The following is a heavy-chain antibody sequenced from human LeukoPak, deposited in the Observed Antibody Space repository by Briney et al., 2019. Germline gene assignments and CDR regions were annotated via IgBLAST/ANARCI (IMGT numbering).Heavy chain of an antibody. V-gene: IGHV3-23*01. CDR1: GFTFSSYA. J-gene: IGHJ4*02. Sequence: GGSLRLSCAASGFTFSSYAMSWVRQAPGKGLEWVSAISGSGGSTYYADSVKGRFTISRDNSKNTLYLQVNSLRAEVTAVYYCAKGFNSGSYYYFDYWGQGTLVTVSS. CDR3: AKGFNSGSYYYFDY. D-gene: IGHD1-26*01. CDR2: ISGSGGST.